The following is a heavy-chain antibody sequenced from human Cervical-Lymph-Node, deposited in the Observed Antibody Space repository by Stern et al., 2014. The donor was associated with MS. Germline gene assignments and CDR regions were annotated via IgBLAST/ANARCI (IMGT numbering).Heavy chain of an antibody. Sequence: EVQLVESGGGLVQPGRSLRLSCAASGFTFDDYAMHWVRQAPGKGLEWVSGISWNSGSIGYADSVKGRFTISRDNAKNSLYLQMNSLRAEDTALYYCAKDLGSSWHNNWFDPWGQGTLVTVSS. V-gene: IGHV3-9*01. CDR3: AKDLGSSWHNNWFDP. CDR2: ISWNSGSI. J-gene: IGHJ5*02. D-gene: IGHD6-13*01. CDR1: GFTFDDYA.